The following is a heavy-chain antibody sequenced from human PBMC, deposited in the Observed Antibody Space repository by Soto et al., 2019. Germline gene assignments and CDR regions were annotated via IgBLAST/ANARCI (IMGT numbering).Heavy chain of an antibody. CDR1: GYTFTNYY. J-gene: IGHJ3*02. D-gene: IGHD3-9*01. CDR3: TRDRSYYDILTGLDAFDI. Sequence: SCKASGYTFTNYYVHWVRQAPGQGLEWMGIINPYGGTTEYAASVKGRFTISRDDSKSIAYLQMNSLKTEDTAVYHCTRDRSYYDILTGLDAFDIWGQGTMVTVSS. V-gene: IGHV3-49*02. CDR2: INPYGGTT.